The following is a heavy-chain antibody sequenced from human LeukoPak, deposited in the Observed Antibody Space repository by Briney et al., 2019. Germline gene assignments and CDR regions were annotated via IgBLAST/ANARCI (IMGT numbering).Heavy chain of an antibody. Sequence: GGSLRLSCEASGFTFSNAWMTWVRQAPGKGLEWVSAISGSGGSTYYADSVKGRFTISRDNSKNTLYPQMNSLRAEDTAVYYCATPTVPDLYYYGMDVWGQGTTVTVSS. J-gene: IGHJ6*02. D-gene: IGHD4-11*01. CDR3: ATPTVPDLYYYGMDV. V-gene: IGHV3-23*01. CDR2: ISGSGGST. CDR1: GFTFSNAW.